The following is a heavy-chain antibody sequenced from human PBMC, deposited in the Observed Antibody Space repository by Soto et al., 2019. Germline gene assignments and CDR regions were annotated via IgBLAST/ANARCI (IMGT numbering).Heavy chain of an antibody. D-gene: IGHD2-2*01. J-gene: IGHJ4*02. Sequence: QVQLQESGPRLVKPSETLSLTCTVSGGSVRSDSYYWSWLRQPPGKGLEWIGYIYYSGSTNNNPSRRSRVTVSVDTSKNQFSPRLNSVTAADTAVYYCARLDCVSPTCQFDYWGQGTLVTVSP. CDR3: ARLDCVSPTCQFDY. V-gene: IGHV4-61*01. CDR1: GGSVRSDSYY. CDR2: IYYSGST.